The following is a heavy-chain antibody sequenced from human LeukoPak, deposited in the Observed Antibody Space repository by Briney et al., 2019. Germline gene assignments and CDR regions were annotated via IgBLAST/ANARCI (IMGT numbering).Heavy chain of an antibody. CDR3: ARTPGIAAFDY. Sequence: GGSLRLSCADSGFTFSSYSMNWVRQAPGKGLEWVSSISSSSSYIYYADSVKGRFTISRDNAKNSLYLQMNSLRAEDTAVYYCARTPGIAAFDYWGQGTLVTVSS. D-gene: IGHD6-13*01. CDR2: ISSSSSYI. V-gene: IGHV3-21*01. J-gene: IGHJ4*02. CDR1: GFTFSSYS.